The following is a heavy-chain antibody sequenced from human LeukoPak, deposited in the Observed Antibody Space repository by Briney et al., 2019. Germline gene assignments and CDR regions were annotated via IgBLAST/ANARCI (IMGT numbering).Heavy chain of an antibody. V-gene: IGHV3-23*01. CDR2: MSSSDDGR. CDR1: GFSSSSST. Sequence: PVGSLRLSPATSGFSSSSSTISGVRPAPQGGGWWVSAMSSSDDGRYYADSVRGRFTISSDTSRSTLYLQMNSLRAEDAAVYYCAKAPVISCRGAFCYPFDYWGQGTLVTVSS. D-gene: IGHD2-15*01. J-gene: IGHJ4*02. CDR3: AKAPVISCRGAFCYPFDY.